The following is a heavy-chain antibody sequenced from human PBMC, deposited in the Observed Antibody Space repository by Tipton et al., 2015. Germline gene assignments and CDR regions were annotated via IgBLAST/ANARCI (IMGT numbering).Heavy chain of an antibody. CDR2: ISGSGGST. D-gene: IGHD3-16*01. Sequence: SLRLSCAASGFAFSSYAMSWVRQAPGKGLEWVSAISGSGGSTYYADSVKGRSTISRDNSKNTLYPQMNSLRAEDTAVYYCAKPLNMGVCHDGIAAGGQGTTVAVSS. V-gene: IGHV3-23*01. J-gene: IGHJ6*02. CDR3: AKPLNMGVCHDGIAA. CDR1: GFAFSSYA.